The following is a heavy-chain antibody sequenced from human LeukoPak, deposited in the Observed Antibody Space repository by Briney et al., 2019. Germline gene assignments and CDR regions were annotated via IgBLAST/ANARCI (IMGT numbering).Heavy chain of an antibody. CDR1: GFTFGDYA. CDR3: TGDQTPYY. V-gene: IGHV3-49*04. CDR2: IRSKIYGGTP. J-gene: IGHJ4*02. Sequence: GGSLRLSCTASGFTFGDYAMTWVRQAPGKGLEWVGFIRSKIYGGTPEYAATVKGRFTISSDDSKVIAHLQMNSLKTEDTAVYYCTGDQTPYYWGQGTLVTVSS.